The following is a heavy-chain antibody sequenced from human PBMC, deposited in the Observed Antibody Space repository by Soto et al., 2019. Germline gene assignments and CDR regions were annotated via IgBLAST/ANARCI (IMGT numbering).Heavy chain of an antibody. D-gene: IGHD3-10*01. CDR3: ATMVVPTTDFDA. CDR1: GYTFGDYY. CDR2: LNPNSGDT. J-gene: IGHJ4*02. V-gene: IGHV1-2*04. Sequence: QVQLEQSGPELKKPGASVKVSCKASGYTFGDYYMHWVRQVPGQGLEWLGWLNPNSGDTHYAQKFQGSVTTTRDTSINTAYMELSRLRSDDTAVYCCATMVVPTTDFDAWGQGTLVTVSS.